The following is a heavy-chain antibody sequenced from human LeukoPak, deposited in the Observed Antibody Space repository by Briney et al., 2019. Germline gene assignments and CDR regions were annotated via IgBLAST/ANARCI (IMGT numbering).Heavy chain of an antibody. V-gene: IGHV3-74*01. J-gene: IGHJ3*02. D-gene: IGHD3-10*01. CDR3: ARHGGAFDI. Sequence: GGSLRLSCAASGFTFSSYWMHWVRQGPGKGLVWVSRINSDGSSTSYADSVKGRFTISRGNAKNTLYLQMNSLRGEDTAVYYCARHGGAFDIWGQGTLVTVSS. CDR1: GFTFSSYW. CDR2: INSDGSST.